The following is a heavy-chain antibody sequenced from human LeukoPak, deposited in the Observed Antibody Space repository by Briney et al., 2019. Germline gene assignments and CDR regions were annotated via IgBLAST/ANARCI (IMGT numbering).Heavy chain of an antibody. CDR1: GFTFSDYA. Sequence: TGGSLRLSCVVSGFTFSDYAMSWVRQAPGKGLKWVSAISGSGGSTYYADSVKGRFIISRDNSKNSLYLQMNSLRAEDTAVYYCARGVLAVAGTCYYWGQGTLVTVSS. CDR2: ISGSGGST. J-gene: IGHJ4*02. CDR3: ARGVLAVAGTCYY. V-gene: IGHV3-23*01. D-gene: IGHD6-19*01.